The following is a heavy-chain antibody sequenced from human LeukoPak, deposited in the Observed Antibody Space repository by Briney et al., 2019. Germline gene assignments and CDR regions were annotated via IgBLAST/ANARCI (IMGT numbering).Heavy chain of an antibody. J-gene: IGHJ6*03. D-gene: IGHD2-15*01. CDR1: GFTFSSYW. Sequence: GGSLRLSCAASGFTFSSYWTSWVRQAPGKGLEWVANIKQDGSEKYYVDSVKGRFTISRDNAKNSLCLQMSSLRAEDTAVYYCARDLGSNRYYMDVWGKGTTVTVSS. CDR3: ARDLGSNRYYMDV. CDR2: IKQDGSEK. V-gene: IGHV3-7*01.